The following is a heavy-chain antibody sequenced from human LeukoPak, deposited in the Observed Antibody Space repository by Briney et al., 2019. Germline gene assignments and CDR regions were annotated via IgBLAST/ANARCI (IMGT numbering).Heavy chain of an antibody. CDR3: ATYGSGSYYSP. V-gene: IGHV4-59*08. J-gene: IGHJ5*02. CDR2: IYYSGST. CDR1: GDSFNSYY. Sequence: PSETLSLTCTVSGDSFNSYYWSWIRQPPGRGLEWIGYIYYSGSTNYNPSLKSRVTISVDTSKNQFSLKLSSVTAADTAVYYCATYGSGSYYSPWGQGTLVTVSS. D-gene: IGHD3-10*01.